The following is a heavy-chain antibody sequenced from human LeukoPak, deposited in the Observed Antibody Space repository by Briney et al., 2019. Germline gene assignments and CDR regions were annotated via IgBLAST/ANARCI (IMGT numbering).Heavy chain of an antibody. V-gene: IGHV4-59*01. D-gene: IGHD1-7*01. CDR1: GGSISSYY. CDR3: ARLNWNFGGYYYYYMDV. Sequence: PSETLSLTCTVSGGSISSYYWSWIRQPPGKGLEWIGYIYYSGSTNYNPSLKSRVTISVDTSKNQFSLKLSSVTAADTAVYYCARLNWNFGGYYYYYMDVWGKGTKVTVSS. CDR2: IYYSGST. J-gene: IGHJ6*03.